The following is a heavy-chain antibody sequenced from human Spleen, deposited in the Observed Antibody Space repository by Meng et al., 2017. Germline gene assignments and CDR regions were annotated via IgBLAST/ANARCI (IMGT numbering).Heavy chain of an antibody. CDR3: ARGDGYIIDY. CDR2: TYYRCKWFN. CDR1: GEGVASISAA. V-gene: IGHV6-1*01. J-gene: IGHJ4*02. Sequence: VQLQQSGPGAVKPLPTLSPTCATSGEGVASISAAWNWTRQSPSRGLEWLGRTYYRCKWFNDYALSVKSRVTVNPDTSKNQFSLQLNSVTPEDTAVYYCARGDGYIIDYWGQGTLVTVSS. D-gene: IGHD5-24*01.